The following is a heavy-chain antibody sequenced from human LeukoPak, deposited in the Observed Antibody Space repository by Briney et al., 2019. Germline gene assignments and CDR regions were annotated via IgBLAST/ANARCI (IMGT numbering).Heavy chain of an antibody. D-gene: IGHD3-10*01. V-gene: IGHV3-23*01. CDR3: ARANGGNLLAWFDP. Sequence: GGSLRLSCAASGFTFSSYAMNWVRQAPGKGLEWVSTISGSGGSTYYADSVKGRFTISRDNSKNTLYLQMNSLRAEETAVYYCARANGGNLLAWFDPWGQGTLVTVSS. CDR2: ISGSGGST. CDR1: GFTFSSYA. J-gene: IGHJ5*02.